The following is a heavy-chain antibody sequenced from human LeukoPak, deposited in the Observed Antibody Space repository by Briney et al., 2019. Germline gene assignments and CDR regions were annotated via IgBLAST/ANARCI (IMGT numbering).Heavy chain of an antibody. CDR3: ARDAVSWGPDY. Sequence: ASVKVSCKASGYTFTGNYLHWVRQAPGQVLEWMGWISPNSGGTNYAQKFQGRVTMTRDTSISTAYMELSRLRSDDTAVYYCARDAVSWGPDYWGQGTLVTVSS. CDR2: ISPNSGGT. CDR1: GYTFTGNY. D-gene: IGHD3-16*01. J-gene: IGHJ4*02. V-gene: IGHV1-2*02.